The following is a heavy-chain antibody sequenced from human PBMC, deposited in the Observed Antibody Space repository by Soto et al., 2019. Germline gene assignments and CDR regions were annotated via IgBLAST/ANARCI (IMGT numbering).Heavy chain of an antibody. Sequence: SETLSLTCALSGGSISSSNWWSWVRQPPGKGLEGVGEVYHSGSTNYSPCLKSRVTISVDKPKNQFSLKLSSVTAADTAVYYCARDRRQQLVQYYYYGMDVWGQGTKVTVSS. CDR2: VYHSGST. J-gene: IGHJ6*02. D-gene: IGHD6-13*01. CDR1: GGSISSSNW. V-gene: IGHV4-4*02. CDR3: ARDRRQQLVQYYYYGMDV.